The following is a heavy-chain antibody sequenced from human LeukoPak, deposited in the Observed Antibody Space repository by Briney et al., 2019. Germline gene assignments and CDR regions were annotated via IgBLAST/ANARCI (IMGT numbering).Heavy chain of an antibody. CDR2: INVSGGST. D-gene: IGHD4-17*01. CDR1: GFTFSSYT. Sequence: GGSLRLSCAASGFTFSSYTMTWVRQAPGKGLEWVSTINVSGGSTFYADSVKGRFTISRDNSKNTLYLQMNSPRAEDTAVYYCAKDRSTVTSRYYWGQGTLVTVSS. V-gene: IGHV3-23*01. CDR3: AKDRSTVTSRYY. J-gene: IGHJ4*02.